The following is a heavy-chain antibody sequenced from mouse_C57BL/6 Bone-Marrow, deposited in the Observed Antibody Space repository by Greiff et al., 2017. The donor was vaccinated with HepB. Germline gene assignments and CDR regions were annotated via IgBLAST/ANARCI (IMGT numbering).Heavy chain of an antibody. Sequence: DVKLVESGGALVQPGESLKLSCESNEYEFPSHDMSWVRKTPEKRLELVAAINSDGGSTYYPDTMERRFTISRDNAKNTLYLQMSSLRSEDTALYYCARNYYGSSWAYWGQGTLVTVSA. CDR1: EYEFPSHD. CDR3: ARNYYGSSWAY. CDR2: INSDGGST. V-gene: IGHV5-2*01. D-gene: IGHD1-1*01. J-gene: IGHJ3*01.